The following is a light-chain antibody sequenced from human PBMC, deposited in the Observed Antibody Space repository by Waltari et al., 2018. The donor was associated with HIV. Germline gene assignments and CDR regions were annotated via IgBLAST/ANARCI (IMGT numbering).Light chain of an antibody. CDR1: SSDLGLYTL. Sequence: QSALTPPASVSGSLGPSISISCSGSSSDLGLYTLVTLYQVSPGKATKLIIHEVNKRPSGVSGRFSGSKSGKTASLTISGLQTEDEADYYCCSYAGDSNYVFGTGTKVTVL. CDR3: CSYAGDSNYV. CDR2: EVN. V-gene: IGLV2-23*02. J-gene: IGLJ1*01.